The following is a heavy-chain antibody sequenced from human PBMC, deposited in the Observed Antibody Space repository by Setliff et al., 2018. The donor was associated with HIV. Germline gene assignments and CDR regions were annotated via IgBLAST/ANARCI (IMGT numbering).Heavy chain of an antibody. V-gene: IGHV1-69*05. CDR2: IIPAFGRA. Sequence: ASVKVSCKASGDTLGIHPISWVRQAPGRGLDWMGGIIPAFGRANYAQKFQGRVTITTDESTTTVFMELTGLRSEDTAVYYCAREGLLVTKVGGAYWYHGMEVWGQGTTVTVSS. CDR1: GDTLGIHP. J-gene: IGHJ6*02. D-gene: IGHD4-4*01. CDR3: AREGLLVTKVGGAYWYHGMEV.